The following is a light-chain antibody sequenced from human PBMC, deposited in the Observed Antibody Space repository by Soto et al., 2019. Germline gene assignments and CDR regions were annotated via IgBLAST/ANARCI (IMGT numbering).Light chain of an antibody. Sequence: DIQMTQSPSSVSASVGDRVTFTCRASQGLSRWLAWYQQKPGKAPKLLIYAASNLQTGVPSRFSGSGFGKDFIFTFCSLQLEFSATYYCQQVNCFPSPCAQGTRLEIK. CDR3: QQVNCFPSP. V-gene: IGKV1-12*02. CDR1: QGLSRW. J-gene: IGKJ5*01. CDR2: AAS.